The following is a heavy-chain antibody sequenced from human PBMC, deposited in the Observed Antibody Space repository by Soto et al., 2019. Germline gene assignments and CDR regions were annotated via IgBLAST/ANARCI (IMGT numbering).Heavy chain of an antibody. Sequence: QVQLVESGGGVVQPGTSLRLSCAASEFSFSNYAIHWVRQAPGKGLEWVSSISYDGNYKYYADSLKGRFTISRDNSKNTLYLQMNSLRTEDTAVYYCARGRVMGGIDLNLYVMDVWGQGTTVTVSS. V-gene: IGHV3-30-3*01. D-gene: IGHD5-12*01. J-gene: IGHJ6*02. CDR2: ISYDGNYK. CDR1: EFSFSNYA. CDR3: ARGRVMGGIDLNLYVMDV.